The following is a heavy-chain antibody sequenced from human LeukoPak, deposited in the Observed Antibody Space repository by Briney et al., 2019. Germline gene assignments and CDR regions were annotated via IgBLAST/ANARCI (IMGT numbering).Heavy chain of an antibody. Sequence: GGSLRLSCVASGFTFSSYAMSWVRQAPGKGLEWVSAISDSGGNTYYADSVKGRFTISRDNSKNTLYLQMNSLRAEDTAVYYCAKGSSSWFQNWFDPWGRGTLVTVSS. CDR2: ISDSGGNT. D-gene: IGHD6-13*01. J-gene: IGHJ5*02. CDR3: AKGSSSWFQNWFDP. CDR1: GFTFSSYA. V-gene: IGHV3-23*01.